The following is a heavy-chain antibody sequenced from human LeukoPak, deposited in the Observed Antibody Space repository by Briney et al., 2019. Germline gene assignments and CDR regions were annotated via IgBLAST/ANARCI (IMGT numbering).Heavy chain of an antibody. D-gene: IGHD6-19*01. CDR3: ARESKGSSGWYDY. V-gene: IGHV4-59*12. J-gene: IGHJ4*02. Sequence: SETLSLTCTVSGGSMSRYYWSWIRQPPGRGLEWIGYISYRGSANYNPSLKSRVTISLDTSRNQFSLKLSSVTAADTAVYYCARESKGSSGWYDYWGQGTLVTVSS. CDR1: GGSMSRYY. CDR2: ISYRGSA.